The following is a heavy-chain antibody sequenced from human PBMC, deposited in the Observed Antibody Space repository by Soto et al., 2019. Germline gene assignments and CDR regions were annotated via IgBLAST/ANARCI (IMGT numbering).Heavy chain of an antibody. Sequence: GGSLRHSCAASGFTFISYAMNWVRQAPGKGLEWVSAISGSGGSTYHADSVKGRFTIPRDNSKNTLYLQMNSLRAEDTAVYYCGFYYGSGSSRERLRYFDYWGQGTLVTVSS. CDR1: GFTFISYA. V-gene: IGHV3-23*01. J-gene: IGHJ4*02. CDR3: GFYYGSGSSRERLRYFDY. CDR2: ISGSGGST. D-gene: IGHD3-10*01.